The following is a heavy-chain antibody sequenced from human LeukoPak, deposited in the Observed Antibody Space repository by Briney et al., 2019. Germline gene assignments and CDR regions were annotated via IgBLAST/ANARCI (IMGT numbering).Heavy chain of an antibody. D-gene: IGHD3-10*01. Sequence: SATLSLTCAVYGASFSGYYWNWISQPPGKGLEWIGEINHSGSTNYNPSLKSRVTISVDTSKNQFSLKLSSVTAADTAVYYCARRSRVARGFRHWGQGTLVTVSS. CDR3: ARRSRVARGFRH. CDR2: INHSGST. CDR1: GASFSGYY. J-gene: IGHJ1*01. V-gene: IGHV4-34*01.